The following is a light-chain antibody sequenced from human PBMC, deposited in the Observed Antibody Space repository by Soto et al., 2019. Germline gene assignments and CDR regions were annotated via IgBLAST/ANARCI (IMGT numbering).Light chain of an antibody. V-gene: IGKV1-33*01. J-gene: IGKJ5*01. CDR3: QQANSFPIT. CDR2: DAS. Sequence: DIQLTQSPSSLSASVGETVTVTCHASQDISVYLNWYQEKPGKAPTLLIYDASNLKTGVPSRFSGLGSGTEFTLTISSLQPEDFATYYCQQANSFPITFGQGTRLEIK. CDR1: QDISVY.